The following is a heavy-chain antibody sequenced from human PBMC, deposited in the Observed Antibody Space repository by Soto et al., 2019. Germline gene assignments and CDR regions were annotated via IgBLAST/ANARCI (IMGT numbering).Heavy chain of an antibody. D-gene: IGHD2-15*01. V-gene: IGHV1-69*13. CDR1: GGTFSSYA. CDR2: IIPIFGTA. Sequence: VKVSCKASGGTFSSYAISWVRQAPGQGLQWMGGIIPIFGTANYAQKFQGRVTITADESTSTAYMELSSLRSEDTAVYYCARENCSGSSCYARPDYWGPGTLVTVSS. J-gene: IGHJ4*02. CDR3: ARENCSGSSCYARPDY.